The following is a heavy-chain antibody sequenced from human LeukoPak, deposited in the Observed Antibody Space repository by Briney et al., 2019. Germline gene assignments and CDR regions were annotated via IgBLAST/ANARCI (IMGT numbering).Heavy chain of an antibody. CDR2: IIPIFGIA. D-gene: IGHD6-13*01. CDR3: ATAVSAADSPLGY. CDR1: GGTFSSYA. V-gene: IGHV1-69*04. Sequence: SVKVSCKASGGTFSSYAISWVRQAPGQRLEWMGRIIPIFGIANYAQKFQGRVTITADKSTSTAYMELSSLRSEDTAVYYCATAVSAADSPLGYWGQGTLVTVSS. J-gene: IGHJ4*02.